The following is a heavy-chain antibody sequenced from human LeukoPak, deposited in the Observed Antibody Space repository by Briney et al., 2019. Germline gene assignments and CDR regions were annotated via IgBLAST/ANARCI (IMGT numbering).Heavy chain of an antibody. J-gene: IGHJ4*02. CDR3: TTDGGIGPSPIFDY. CDR2: IKSKRDGGTT. CDR1: GFTFTKAW. Sequence: GGSLTLPCAASGFTFTKAWMSWVRQAPGKGLEWIGRIKSKRDGGTTDYAAPVQGRFAMSRDDSQNTVYLQMNSLKTADTAVYYCTTDGGIGPSPIFDYWGQGTLLTVSS. D-gene: IGHD6-13*01. V-gene: IGHV3-15*01.